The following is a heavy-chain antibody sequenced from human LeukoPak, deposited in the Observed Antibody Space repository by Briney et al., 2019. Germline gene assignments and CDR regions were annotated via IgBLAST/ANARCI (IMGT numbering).Heavy chain of an antibody. CDR3: ARDIVDYGLLGWFDP. J-gene: IGHJ5*02. V-gene: IGHV4-4*07. CDR1: GGSISSYY. D-gene: IGHD3-16*01. Sequence: SETLSLTCTVSGGSISSYYWSWIRQPAGKGLEWIGRIYASGSTNYSPSLKSRVTMPVDTSKNQFSLKLSSVTAADTAVYYCARDIVDYGLLGWFDPWGQGTLVTVSS. CDR2: IYASGST.